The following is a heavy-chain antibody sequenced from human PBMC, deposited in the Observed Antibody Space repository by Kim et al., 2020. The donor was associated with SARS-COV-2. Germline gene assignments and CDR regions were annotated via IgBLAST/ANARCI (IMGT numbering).Heavy chain of an antibody. CDR3: ARDGRQKEDAFDI. CDR2: ISSSSSYI. CDR1: GFTFSSYS. Sequence: GSLRLSCAASGFTFSSYSMNWVRQAPGKGLEWVSSISSSSSYIYYADSVKGRFTISRDNAKNSLYLQMNSLRAEDTAVYYCARDGRQKEDAFDIWGQGTMVTVSS. D-gene: IGHD2-15*01. V-gene: IGHV3-21*04. J-gene: IGHJ3*02.